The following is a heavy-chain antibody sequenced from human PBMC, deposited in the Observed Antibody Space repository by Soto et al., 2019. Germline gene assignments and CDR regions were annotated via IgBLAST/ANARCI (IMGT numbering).Heavy chain of an antibody. CDR2: ISSSGSTI. Sequence: GGSLRLSCAASGFTFSDYYMSWIRQAPGKGLEWVSYISSSGSTIYYADSVKGRFTISRDNAKNSLYLQMNGLRAEDTATYYCVRVADALPDGGAEWVPNFDFWGQGIQVTVS. J-gene: IGHJ5*01. V-gene: IGHV3-11*01. D-gene: IGHD3-3*01. CDR3: VRVADALPDGGAEWVPNFDF. CDR1: GFTFSDYY.